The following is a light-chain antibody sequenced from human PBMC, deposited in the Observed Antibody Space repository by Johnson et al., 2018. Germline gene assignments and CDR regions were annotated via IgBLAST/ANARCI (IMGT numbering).Light chain of an antibody. J-gene: IGLJ1*01. Sequence: QSVLTQPPSVSAAPGQKVTISCSGSSSNIGNNYVSWYQQLPGTAPKLLIYENNKRPSGIPDRFSGSKSGTSATLGLTGLQTGDEAESYCGTWDRSLNAVNVFGTGTQVTVL. CDR2: ENN. CDR3: GTWDRSLNAVNV. CDR1: SSNIGNNY. V-gene: IGLV1-51*02.